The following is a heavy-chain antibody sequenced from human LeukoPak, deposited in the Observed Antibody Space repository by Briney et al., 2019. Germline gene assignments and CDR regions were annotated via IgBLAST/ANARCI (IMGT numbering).Heavy chain of an antibody. CDR2: IWYDGSNK. V-gene: IGHV3-33*01. D-gene: IGHD6-19*01. Sequence: GGSLRLSCAASGFTFSSYGMHWVRQAPGKGLEWVAVIWYDGSNKYYVDSVKGRFTISRDNSKNTVYLQMNSLRAEDTAVYYCARDPYSSVFNWFDAWGQGTLVTVSS. CDR3: ARDPYSSVFNWFDA. J-gene: IGHJ5*02. CDR1: GFTFSSYG.